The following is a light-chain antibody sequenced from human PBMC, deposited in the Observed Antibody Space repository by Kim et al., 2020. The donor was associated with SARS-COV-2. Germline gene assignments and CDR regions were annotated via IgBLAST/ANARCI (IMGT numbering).Light chain of an antibody. J-gene: IGKJ5*01. CDR3: QQSYITPI. Sequence: DSQVTQSPSSLSASVGDRVTITCRTSQYMNTYLNWYQQKPGKAPKLLIYAASTLQDGVPSRFNGSGSGTDFTLTISSLQPEDFATYYCQQSYITPIFGQRTRLEIK. CDR2: AAS. CDR1: QYMNTY. V-gene: IGKV1-39*01.